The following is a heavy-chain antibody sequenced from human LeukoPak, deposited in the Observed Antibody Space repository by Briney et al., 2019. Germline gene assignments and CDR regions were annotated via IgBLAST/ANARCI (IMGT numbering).Heavy chain of an antibody. V-gene: IGHV3-21*01. CDR1: GFTFSSYS. J-gene: IGHJ4*02. D-gene: IGHD6-13*01. CDR3: ARDLWAAGTGSDY. Sequence: GGSLRLSCAASGFTFSSYSMNWVRQAPGKGLEWVSSISTSSSYIHYADSVKGRFTISRDNAKNSLYLQMNSLRAEDTAVYYCARDLWAAGTGSDYWGQGTLVTVSS. CDR2: ISTSSSYI.